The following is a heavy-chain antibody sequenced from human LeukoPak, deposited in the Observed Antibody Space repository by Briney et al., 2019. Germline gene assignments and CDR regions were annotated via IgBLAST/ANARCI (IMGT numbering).Heavy chain of an antibody. D-gene: IGHD1-1*01. CDR2: IRAYNGNT. J-gene: IGHJ4*02. CDR3: ARDLGELEWSYYFDY. V-gene: IGHV1-18*01. CDR1: GYTFTSYG. Sequence: ASVKVSCKASGYTFTSYGISWVRQPPGQGLEWMGWIRAYNGNTNYAQKLQDRVTMTTGTSTSTVYMELRSLRSDDTAVYYCARDLGELEWSYYFDYWGQGTLVTVSS.